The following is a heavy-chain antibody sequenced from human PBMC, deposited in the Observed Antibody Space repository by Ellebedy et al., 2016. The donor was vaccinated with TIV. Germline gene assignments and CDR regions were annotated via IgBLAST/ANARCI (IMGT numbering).Heavy chain of an antibody. Sequence: SETLSLXXTVSGGSISSYYWSWIRQPPGKGLEWIGYIYYSGSTNYNPSLKSRVTISVDTSKNQFSLKLSSVTAADTAVYYCAGYSTVTTAPIPFDPWGQGTLVTVSS. V-gene: IGHV4-59*01. J-gene: IGHJ5*02. CDR1: GGSISSYY. CDR2: IYYSGST. D-gene: IGHD4-17*01. CDR3: AGYSTVTTAPIPFDP.